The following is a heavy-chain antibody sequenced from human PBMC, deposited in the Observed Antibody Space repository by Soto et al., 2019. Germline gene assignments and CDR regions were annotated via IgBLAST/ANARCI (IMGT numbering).Heavy chain of an antibody. D-gene: IGHD3-10*01. CDR2: IYTSGST. CDR1: GGSISSYY. Sequence: QVQLQESGPGLVKPSETLSLTCNVSGGSISSYYWSWIRQPAGKGLEWIGRIYTSGSTNYNPSLKSRVTMSVDTSKNQFSLKRSSVTAADTAVYYCARSNTVVRGVMRGDYYDGMDVWGQGTTVTVSS. J-gene: IGHJ6*02. V-gene: IGHV4-4*07. CDR3: ARSNTVVRGVMRGDYYDGMDV.